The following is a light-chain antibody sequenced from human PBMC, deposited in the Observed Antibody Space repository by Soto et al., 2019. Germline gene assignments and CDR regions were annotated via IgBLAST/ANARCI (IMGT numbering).Light chain of an antibody. CDR3: KQYGSSPWT. CDR2: GAS. V-gene: IGKV3-20*01. Sequence: EIVMMQSPATLSVSPGERATLSCRASQSVSSNLAWYQQKPGQGHRLLIHGASFRATGIQDRFSGSGSGTDFTLTIRRLEPEDFAVYYCKQYGSSPWTFGQGTKVDIK. J-gene: IGKJ1*01. CDR1: QSVSSN.